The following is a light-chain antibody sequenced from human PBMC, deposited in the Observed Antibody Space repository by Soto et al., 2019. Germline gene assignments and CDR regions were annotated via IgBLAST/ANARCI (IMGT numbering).Light chain of an antibody. V-gene: IGKV3-15*01. CDR2: GAS. CDR1: ESVAGH. CDR3: QQYDGWPRT. Sequence: EILMTQSPATLSVSPGERATLSCRASESVAGHLAWYQQKPGQAPRLLIHGASIRATGIPVRFSGSGSGTEFTLTISSLQSEDFAVYYCQQYDGWPRTFGQGTKVEI. J-gene: IGKJ1*01.